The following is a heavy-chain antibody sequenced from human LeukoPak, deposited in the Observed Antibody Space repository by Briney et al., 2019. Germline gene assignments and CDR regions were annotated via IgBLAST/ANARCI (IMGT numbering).Heavy chain of an antibody. CDR2: ISTYNGNT. CDR1: GYTFSGYG. Sequence: ASVKVSCKTSGYTFSGYGVTWMRQAPGQGLEWMGWISTYNGNTNYARIIQGRVTMTTDTSTSTAYMELRGLRSDDTAVYYCARNGLIVADPFDYWGQGTLVTVSS. D-gene: IGHD2-15*01. J-gene: IGHJ4*02. V-gene: IGHV1-18*01. CDR3: ARNGLIVADPFDY.